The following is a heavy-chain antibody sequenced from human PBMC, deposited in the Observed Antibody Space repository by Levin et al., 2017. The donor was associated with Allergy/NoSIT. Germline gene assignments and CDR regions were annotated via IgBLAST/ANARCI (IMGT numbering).Heavy chain of an antibody. J-gene: IGHJ6*02. CDR2: IKQDGSEK. V-gene: IGHV3-7*01. D-gene: IGHD3-22*01. CDR1: GFTFSSYW. Sequence: GGSLRLSCAASGFTFSSYWMSWVRQAPGKGLEWVANIKQDGSEKYYVDSVKGRFTISRDNAKNSLYLQMNSLRAEDTAVYYCARGTYYYDSSGQGVWGQGTTVTVSS. CDR3: ARGTYYYDSSGQGV.